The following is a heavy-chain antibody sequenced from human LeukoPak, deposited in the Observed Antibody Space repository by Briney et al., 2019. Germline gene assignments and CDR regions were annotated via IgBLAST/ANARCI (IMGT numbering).Heavy chain of an antibody. CDR2: INHSGST. D-gene: IGHD1-26*01. CDR1: GGSFSGYY. V-gene: IGHV4-34*01. J-gene: IGHJ3*02. Sequence: SETLSLTCAVSGGSFSGYYWSWICQPPGKGLEWIGEINHSGSTNYNPSLKSRVTISVDTSKNQFSLKLSSVTAADTAVYYCARFEGSSDAFDIWGQGTMVTVSS. CDR3: ARFEGSSDAFDI.